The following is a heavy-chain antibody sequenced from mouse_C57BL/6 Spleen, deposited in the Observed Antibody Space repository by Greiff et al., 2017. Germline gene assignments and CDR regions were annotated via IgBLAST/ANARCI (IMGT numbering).Heavy chain of an antibody. CDR2: IDPSDSET. Sequence: QVQLQQPGAELVRPGSSVKLSCKASGYTFTSYWMHWVKQRPIQGLEWIGNIDPSDSETHYNQKFKDKATLTVDKSSSTAYMQLSSLTSEDSAVYYCARYGVNYSNYWFAYWGQGTLVTVSA. CDR3: ARYGVNYSNYWFAY. D-gene: IGHD2-5*01. CDR1: GYTFTSYW. V-gene: IGHV1-52*01. J-gene: IGHJ3*01.